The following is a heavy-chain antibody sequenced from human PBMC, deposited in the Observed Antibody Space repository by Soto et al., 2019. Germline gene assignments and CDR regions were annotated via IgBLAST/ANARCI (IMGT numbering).Heavy chain of an antibody. CDR2: IYYSGST. J-gene: IGHJ4*02. V-gene: IGHV4-39*01. CDR1: GGSISSSSYY. Sequence: QLQLQESGPGLVKPSETLSLTCTVSGGSISSSSYYWGWIRQPPGKGLAWIGSIYYSGSTYYNPPLQSRVTISVDTSKNQFSLKLSSVTAADTAVYDCARVGALCFGEGGDYWGQGTLVTVSS. D-gene: IGHD3-10*01. CDR3: ARVGALCFGEGGDY.